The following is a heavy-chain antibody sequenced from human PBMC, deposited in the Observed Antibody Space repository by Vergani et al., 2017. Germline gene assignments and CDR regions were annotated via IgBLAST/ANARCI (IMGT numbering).Heavy chain of an antibody. CDR2: ISGSGGST. J-gene: IGHJ4*02. Sequence: EVQLVESGGGLVQPGGSLRLSCAASGFTFSSYAMSWVRQAPGKGLEWVSAISGSGGSTYYADSVKGRFTISRDNSKNTLYLQMNSLRAEDTAVYYCAKDNFKEGYCSSTSCYYHYWGQGTLVTVSS. V-gene: IGHV3-23*04. CDR1: GFTFSSYA. CDR3: AKDNFKEGYCSSTSCYYHY. D-gene: IGHD2-2*01.